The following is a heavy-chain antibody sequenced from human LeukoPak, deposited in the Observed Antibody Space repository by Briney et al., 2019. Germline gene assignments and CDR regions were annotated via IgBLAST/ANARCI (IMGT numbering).Heavy chain of an antibody. D-gene: IGHD3-3*01. J-gene: IGHJ6*02. V-gene: IGHV4-4*02. CDR2: IYHSGST. Sequence: SGTLSLTCAVSGGSISSSNWWSWVRQPPGKGLEWIGEIYHSGSTNYNPSLKSRVTISVDKSKNQFSLKLSSVTAADTAVYYCARLIRGYDFWSGQGAMDVWGQGTTVTVSS. CDR3: ARLIRGYDFWSGQGAMDV. CDR1: GGSISSSNW.